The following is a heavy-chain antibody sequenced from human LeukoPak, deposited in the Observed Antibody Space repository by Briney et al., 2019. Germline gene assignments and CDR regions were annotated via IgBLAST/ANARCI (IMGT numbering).Heavy chain of an antibody. V-gene: IGHV5-10-1*01. CDR2: IDPSDSYT. Sequence: GESLKISCKGSGYSFTSYWISWVRQMPGKGLEWMGRIDPSDSYTNYSPSSQGHVTISADKSISTAYLQWSSLKASDTAMYYCARRYYDILTGLWYAFDIWGQGTMVTVSS. J-gene: IGHJ3*02. CDR1: GYSFTSYW. CDR3: ARRYYDILTGLWYAFDI. D-gene: IGHD3-9*01.